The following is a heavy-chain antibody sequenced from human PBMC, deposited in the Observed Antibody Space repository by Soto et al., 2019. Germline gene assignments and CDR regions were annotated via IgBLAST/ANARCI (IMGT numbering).Heavy chain of an antibody. CDR3: SGYCTNGVCYRDY. V-gene: IGHV3-15*01. CDR2: IKSKTEGGTT. Sequence: GGSLRLSCADSGFTFGSHSMFWVRQAPGKGLEWIGRIKSKTEGGTTDYAAPVKGRFTISRDDSKNTLYLQMNSLKSEDTAVYYCSGYCTNGVCYRDYWGQGTLVTVSS. J-gene: IGHJ4*02. D-gene: IGHD2-8*01. CDR1: GFTFGSHS.